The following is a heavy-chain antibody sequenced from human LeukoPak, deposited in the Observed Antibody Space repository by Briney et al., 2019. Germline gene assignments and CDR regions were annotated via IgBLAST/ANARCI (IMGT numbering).Heavy chain of an antibody. Sequence: PGGSLRLSCAASGFTFSSYSMNWVRQAPGKGLEWVSSISSSSSYIYYADSVKGRFTISRDNAKNSLYLQMNSLRAEDTAVYYCARDGGYCSSTSRYYGIDYWGQGTLVTVSS. D-gene: IGHD2-2*01. V-gene: IGHV3-21*01. J-gene: IGHJ4*02. CDR3: ARDGGYCSSTSRYYGIDY. CDR1: GFTFSSYS. CDR2: ISSSSSYI.